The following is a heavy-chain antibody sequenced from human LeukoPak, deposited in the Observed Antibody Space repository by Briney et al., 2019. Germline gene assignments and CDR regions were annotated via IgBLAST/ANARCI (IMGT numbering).Heavy chain of an antibody. CDR2: ISGSGGST. D-gene: IGHD3-22*01. Sequence: PGGSLRLSCAASGFTFSSYAMSWVRQAPGKGLEWVSAISGSGGSTYHADSLKGLFTISRDNSKNTLYLQMNSLRAEDTAVYYCAKGVMSSGYYKYNWFDPWGQGTLVTVSS. J-gene: IGHJ5*02. CDR3: AKGVMSSGYYKYNWFDP. V-gene: IGHV3-23*01. CDR1: GFTFSSYA.